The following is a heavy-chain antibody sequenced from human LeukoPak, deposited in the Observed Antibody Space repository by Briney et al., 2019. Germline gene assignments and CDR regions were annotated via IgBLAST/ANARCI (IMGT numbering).Heavy chain of an antibody. CDR2: ISYDGSNK. D-gene: IGHD3-22*01. J-gene: IGHJ6*02. CDR1: GFTFSSYG. V-gene: IGHV3-30*03. CDR3: ARDYPGYYDSSGYYYVFGMDV. Sequence: GGSLRLSCAASGFTFSSYGMHWVRQAPGKGLEWVAVISYDGSNKYYAASVKGRFTISRDNSKNTLYLQMNSLRAEDTAVYYCARDYPGYYDSSGYYYVFGMDVWGQGTTVTVSS.